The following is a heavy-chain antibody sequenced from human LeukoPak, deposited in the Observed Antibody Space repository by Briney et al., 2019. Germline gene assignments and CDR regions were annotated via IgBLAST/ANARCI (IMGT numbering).Heavy chain of an antibody. CDR1: GGSISSGSYY. J-gene: IGHJ4*02. D-gene: IGHD6-13*01. V-gene: IGHV4-39*01. CDR3: ARHPLYSSSWYFDY. Sequence: SETLSLTCTVSGGSISSGSYYWGWIRQPPGKGLEWIGSIYYSGSTYYNPSLKSRVTISVDTSKNQFALKLSSVTAADTAVYYCARHPLYSSSWYFDYWGQGTLVTVSS. CDR2: IYYSGST.